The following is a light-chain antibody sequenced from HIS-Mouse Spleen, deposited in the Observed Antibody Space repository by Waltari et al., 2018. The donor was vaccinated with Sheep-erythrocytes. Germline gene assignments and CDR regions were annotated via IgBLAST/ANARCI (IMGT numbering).Light chain of an antibody. V-gene: IGLV3-25*03. CDR3: QSADSSGTSHVV. CDR1: ALPKQY. Sequence: SYELTQPPSVSVSPGQTARITSSGDALPKQYTNWYQHKPGQAPVLVIYKDSERPSGIPERFSGSSSGTTVTLTISGVQAEDEADYYCQSADSSGTSHVVFGGGTKLTVL. J-gene: IGLJ2*01. CDR2: KDS.